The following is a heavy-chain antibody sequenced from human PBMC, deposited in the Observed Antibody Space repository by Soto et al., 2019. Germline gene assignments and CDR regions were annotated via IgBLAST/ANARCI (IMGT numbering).Heavy chain of an antibody. V-gene: IGHV1-18*01. CDR2: IGADNGDT. CDR1: GYTFSTYG. D-gene: IGHD1-1*01. J-gene: IGHJ5*02. CDR3: ARDWKGAEGFDP. Sequence: QVQLVQSGAEVKKPGASVKVSCKASGYTFSTYGFSWVRQAPGQGLEWMGGIGADNGDTNYAQNFQGRVTMTTDTSMTTYHMELWSLTSDDTAVYFCARDWKGAEGFDPWGQGTLFTVSS.